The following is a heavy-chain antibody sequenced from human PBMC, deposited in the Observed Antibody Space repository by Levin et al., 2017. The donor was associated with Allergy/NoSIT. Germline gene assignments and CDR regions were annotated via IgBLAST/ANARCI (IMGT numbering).Heavy chain of an antibody. V-gene: IGHV3-30*14. CDR1: GFTFSSYA. CDR3: ARVGTSSLRDWFDP. CDR2: ISYDGINK. Sequence: QLGESLKISCAASGFTFSSYAMHWVRQAPGKGLEWVTVISYDGINKYYADSVKGRFTISRDNSKSTLYLQMNSLRPEDTALYYCARVGTSSLRDWFDPWGPGTLVTVSS. D-gene: IGHD2-2*01. J-gene: IGHJ5*02.